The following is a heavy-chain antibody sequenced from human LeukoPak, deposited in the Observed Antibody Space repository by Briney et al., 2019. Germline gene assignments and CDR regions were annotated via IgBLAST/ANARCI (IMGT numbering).Heavy chain of an antibody. V-gene: IGHV4-34*01. J-gene: IGHJ4*02. CDR3: ARYDSSGFYQYHFDY. CDR2: INHSGST. CDR1: GGSFSGYY. Sequence: SETLSLTCAVYGGSFSGYYWSWIRQPPGKGLEWVGEINHSGSTNYNPYLKSRVTISVDTSKKQFSLKLTSVPAADTAVYYCARYDSSGFYQYHFDYWGLGPLVTVSS. D-gene: IGHD3-22*01.